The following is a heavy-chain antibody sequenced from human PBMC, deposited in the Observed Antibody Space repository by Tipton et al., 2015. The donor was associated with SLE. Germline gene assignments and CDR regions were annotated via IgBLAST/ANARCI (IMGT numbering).Heavy chain of an antibody. Sequence: TLSLTCTVSGYSISSGSYWGWIRQPPGKGLEWLGNTYHSGSTYYNPSLRCRVDLSVDTSKNQVSLSLTSLTAADTAVYYCAREGAGSDAFDIWGRGTMVTVSS. D-gene: IGHD3-10*01. CDR2: TYHSGST. CDR1: GYSISSGSY. CDR3: AREGAGSDAFDI. V-gene: IGHV4-38-2*02. J-gene: IGHJ3*02.